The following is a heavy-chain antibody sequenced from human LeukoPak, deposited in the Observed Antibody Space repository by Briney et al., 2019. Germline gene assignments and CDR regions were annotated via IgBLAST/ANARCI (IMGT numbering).Heavy chain of an antibody. D-gene: IGHD3-22*01. CDR3: NYDSSGYYYPDY. Sequence: GGSLRLSCVGSGFSFSNYWMSWVRQAPGKGLEWVANVKQDGSEQYYVDSVKGRFIISRDNGKNSLYLQMNSLRAEDTAVYYCNYDSSGYYYPDYWGQGTLVTVSS. V-gene: IGHV3-7*01. CDR2: VKQDGSEQ. CDR1: GFSFSNYW. J-gene: IGHJ4*02.